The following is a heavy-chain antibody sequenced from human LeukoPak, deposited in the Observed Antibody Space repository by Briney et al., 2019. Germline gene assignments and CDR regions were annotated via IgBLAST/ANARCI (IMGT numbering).Heavy chain of an antibody. J-gene: IGHJ4*02. D-gene: IGHD4-23*01. CDR3: ARADYGGNSGYYFDY. V-gene: IGHV4-30-4*01. CDR2: IYYSGST. Sequence: SETLSLTCTVSGGSISSSDYYWSWIRQPPGKGLEWIGYIYYSGSTYYNPSLKSRVTISVDTSKNQFSLKLSSVTAADTAVYYCARADYGGNSGYYFDYWGQGTLVTVSS. CDR1: GGSISSSDYY.